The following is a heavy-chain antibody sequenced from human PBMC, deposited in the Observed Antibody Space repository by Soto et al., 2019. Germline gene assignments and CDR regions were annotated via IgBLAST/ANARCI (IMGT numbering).Heavy chain of an antibody. J-gene: IGHJ4*02. CDR2: INHSGST. CDR1: GGSFSGYY. V-gene: IGHV4-34*01. Sequence: SETLSLTCAVYGGSFSGYYWSWIRQPPGKGLEWIGEINHSGSTNYNPSLKSRVTISVDTSKNQFSLKLSSVTAADTAVYYCARLIGVFHWGQGTLVTVSS. CDR3: ARLIGVFH. D-gene: IGHD2-21*01.